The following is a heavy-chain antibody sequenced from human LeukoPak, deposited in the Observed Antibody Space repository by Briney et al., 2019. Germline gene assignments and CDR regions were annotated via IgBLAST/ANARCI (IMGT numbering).Heavy chain of an antibody. D-gene: IGHD3-10*01. V-gene: IGHV3-74*01. CDR3: ARVGGFGSGEHFSLDI. J-gene: IGHJ3*02. Sequence: GGSLRLSCAVSGFSVRHYWIHWVRQAPGKGLVWVSGINTYEGVTFYADSVKGRFTISSDAAKNTVYLQMSSLRVEDTAVYYCARVGGFGSGEHFSLDIWGQGTMVTVSS. CDR1: GFSVRHYW. CDR2: INTYEGVT.